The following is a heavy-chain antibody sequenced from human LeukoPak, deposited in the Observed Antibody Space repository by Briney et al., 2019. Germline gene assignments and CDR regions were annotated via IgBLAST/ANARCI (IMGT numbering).Heavy chain of an antibody. J-gene: IGHJ5*02. CDR2: MNPNSGNT. CDR1: GYTFTSYD. D-gene: IGHD2-2*01. V-gene: IGHV1-8*01. CDR3: ARGGYCSSTSCSFHNWFDP. Sequence: GASVKVSCKASGYTFTSYDINWVRQAPGQGLEWMGWMNPNSGNTGYAQKFQGRVTMTRNTSIGTAYVELSSLRSEDTAVYYCARGGYCSSTSCSFHNWFDPWGQGTLVTVSS.